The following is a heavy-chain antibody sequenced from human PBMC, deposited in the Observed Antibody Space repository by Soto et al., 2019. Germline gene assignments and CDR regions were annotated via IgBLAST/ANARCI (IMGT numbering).Heavy chain of an antibody. D-gene: IGHD1-1*01. CDR2: INSDGRST. CDR1: GFTFSSHW. J-gene: IGHJ6*03. V-gene: IGHV3-74*01. CDR3: GRNRWNDVVGYYYYHMDV. Sequence: GGSLTLSSASSGFTFSSHWMHWVRQVPGRGRVGGSRINSDGRSTTQADSLKGPCTNSRGNAKHTLYLQMNSLRAEDTAVYYCGRNRWNDVVGYYYYHMDVWGKGTTINVSS.